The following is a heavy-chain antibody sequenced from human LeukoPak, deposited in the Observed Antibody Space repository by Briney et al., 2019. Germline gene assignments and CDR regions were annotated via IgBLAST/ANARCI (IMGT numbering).Heavy chain of an antibody. Sequence: AGESLRLSCGASGLTVSSYGMSWVRQAPGKGLEWVSTIIGSAVNTYYADSVKGRFIISRGNSKNKLYLQMNSLRAEDTAVYYCAAAGAAAGSVVFDFWGQGTLVTVSS. CDR2: IIGSAVNT. CDR1: GLTVSSYG. CDR3: AAAGAAAGSVVFDF. J-gene: IGHJ4*02. V-gene: IGHV3-23*01. D-gene: IGHD6-13*01.